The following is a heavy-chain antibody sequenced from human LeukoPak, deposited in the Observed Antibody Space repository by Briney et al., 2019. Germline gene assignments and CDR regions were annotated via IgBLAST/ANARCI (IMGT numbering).Heavy chain of an antibody. V-gene: IGHV3-48*01. CDR2: ISSSSSTI. Sequence: PGGSLRLSCAASGFTFSSYSMNWVRQAPGKGLEWVSYISSSSSTIYYADSVKGRFTISRDNAKNSLYLQMNSLRAEDTAVYYCVREGYYYYMDVWGKGTTVTVSS. J-gene: IGHJ6*03. CDR1: GFTFSSYS. CDR3: VREGYYYYMDV.